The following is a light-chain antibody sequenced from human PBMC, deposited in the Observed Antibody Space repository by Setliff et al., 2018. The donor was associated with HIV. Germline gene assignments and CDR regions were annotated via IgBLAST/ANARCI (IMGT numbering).Light chain of an antibody. CDR1: SSNVGNNY. Sequence: QSVLTQPPSVSAAPGQKVTISCSGSSSNVGNNYVSWYQHLPGTAPKPLIYDNNKRPSEIPDRFSGSKSGTSATLDITGLQTGDEADYYCGTWDSSLSAGIFGGGTK. CDR2: DNN. CDR3: GTWDSSLSAGI. V-gene: IGLV1-51*01. J-gene: IGLJ2*01.